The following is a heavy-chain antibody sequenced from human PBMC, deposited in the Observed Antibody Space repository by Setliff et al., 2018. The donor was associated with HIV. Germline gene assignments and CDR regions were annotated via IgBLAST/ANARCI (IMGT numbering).Heavy chain of an antibody. CDR3: ARRASKASLDY. CDR1: GYTFTSYW. J-gene: IGHJ4*02. Sequence: ESLKISCKGSGYTFTSYWIGWVRQMPGKGLEWMGIIYPGDPDTRYSPSFQGRVTISADKSINTAYLQWSSLQASDTAMYYCARRASKASLDYWGQGTLVTVSS. CDR2: IYPGDPDT. V-gene: IGHV5-51*01.